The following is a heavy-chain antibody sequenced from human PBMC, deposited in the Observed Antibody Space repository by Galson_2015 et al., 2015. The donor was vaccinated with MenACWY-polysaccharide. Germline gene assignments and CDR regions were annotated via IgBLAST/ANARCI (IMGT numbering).Heavy chain of an antibody. D-gene: IGHD2-15*01. V-gene: IGHV7-4-1*02. CDR2: INTNTGNP. Sequence: SVKVSCKASGYTFTSYAMNWVRQAPGQGLEWMGWINTNTGNPTYAQGFTGRFVFSLDTSVSTAYLQISSLKAEDTAVYYCARGGVVVVAATRAPDAFDIWGQGTMVTVSS. CDR1: GYTFTSYA. CDR3: ARGGVVVVAATRAPDAFDI. J-gene: IGHJ3*02.